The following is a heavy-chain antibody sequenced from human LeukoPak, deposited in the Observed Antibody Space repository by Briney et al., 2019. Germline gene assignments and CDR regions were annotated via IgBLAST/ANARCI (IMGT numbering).Heavy chain of an antibody. CDR2: INHSGST. CDR3: ARRRGYSGYAVDY. V-gene: IGHV4-39*07. J-gene: IGHJ4*02. D-gene: IGHD5-12*01. CDR1: GGSVSSGSYY. Sequence: SETLSLTCTVSGGSVSSGSYYWSWIRQPPGKGLEWIGEINHSGSTNYNPSLKSRVTISVDTSKNQFSLKLSSVTAADTAVYYCARRRGYSGYAVDYWGQGTLVTVSS.